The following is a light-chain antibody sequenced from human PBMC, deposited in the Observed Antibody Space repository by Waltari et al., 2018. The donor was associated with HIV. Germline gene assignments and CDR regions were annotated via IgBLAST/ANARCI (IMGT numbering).Light chain of an antibody. Sequence: EIVLTQSPGTLSLSPGERATLPCRASQSVSSYLAWYQQKPGQAPRLLIYDASNRATGIPARFSGSGSGTDFTLTISSLEPEDFAVYYCQQRSDWPPITFGQGTRLEIK. CDR1: QSVSSY. CDR3: QQRSDWPPIT. CDR2: DAS. V-gene: IGKV3-11*01. J-gene: IGKJ5*01.